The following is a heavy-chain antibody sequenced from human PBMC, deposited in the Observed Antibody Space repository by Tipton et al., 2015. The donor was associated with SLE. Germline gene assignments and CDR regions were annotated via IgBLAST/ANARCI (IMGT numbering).Heavy chain of an antibody. J-gene: IGHJ4*02. Sequence: SLRLSCAASGFTFSSYAMSWVRQAPGKGLEWVSAISGSGGSTYYADTVKGRFTISRDNSRNTFFLQMDSLRAEDTALYYCAKDLGSSSWYGGDYFDCWGRGTLVTVSS. V-gene: IGHV3-23*01. CDR1: GFTFSSYA. D-gene: IGHD6-13*01. CDR3: AKDLGSSSWYGGDYFDC. CDR2: ISGSGGST.